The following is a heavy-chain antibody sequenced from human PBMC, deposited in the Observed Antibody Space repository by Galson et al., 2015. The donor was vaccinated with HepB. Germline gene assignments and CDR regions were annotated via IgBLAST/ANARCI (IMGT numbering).Heavy chain of an antibody. CDR1: GFTFSSYG. J-gene: IGHJ4*02. CDR3: AKGLSTGYIVY. CDR2: ISYDGSNK. D-gene: IGHD5/OR15-5a*01. Sequence: LRLSCAASGFTFSSYGMHWVRQAPGKGLEWVAVISYDGSNKYYADSVEGRFTISRDNSKNTLYLQMNSLRAKDTAVYYCAKGLSTGYIVYWGQGTLVTVSS. V-gene: IGHV3-30*18.